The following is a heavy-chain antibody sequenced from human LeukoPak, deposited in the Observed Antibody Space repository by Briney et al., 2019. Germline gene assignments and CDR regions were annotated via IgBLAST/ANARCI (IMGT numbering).Heavy chain of an antibody. Sequence: ASVKVSCKASGYTFTSYGISWVGQAPGQGLEWRGWISAYNGKTNYAQKLQGRVTMTTDTSTSTAYMELRSLRSDDTAVYYCARDHEPRIQLWLRVGSVGSDYWGQGTLVTVSS. J-gene: IGHJ4*02. CDR3: ARDHEPRIQLWLRVGSVGSDY. CDR1: GYTFTSYG. D-gene: IGHD5-18*01. CDR2: ISAYNGKT. V-gene: IGHV1-18*01.